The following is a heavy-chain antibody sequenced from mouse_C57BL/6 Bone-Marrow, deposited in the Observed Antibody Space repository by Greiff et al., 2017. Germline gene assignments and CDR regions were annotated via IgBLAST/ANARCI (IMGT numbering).Heavy chain of an antibody. CDR1: GFTFRDYG. CDR3: ARSYYYAMDY. Sequence: EVKLVESGGGLVKPGGSLKLSCAASGFTFRDYGMHWVRQAPEKGLEWVAYISSGSSTIYYADTVKGRFTISRENAKNTLFLQMTSLRAEDTAMYYCARSYYYAMDYWGQGTSVTVSS. J-gene: IGHJ4*01. V-gene: IGHV5-17*01. CDR2: ISSGSSTI.